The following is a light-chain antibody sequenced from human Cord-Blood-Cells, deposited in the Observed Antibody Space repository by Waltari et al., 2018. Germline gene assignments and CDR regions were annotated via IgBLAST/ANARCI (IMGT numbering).Light chain of an antibody. Sequence: QSALTQPVSVSGSPGQSITISCTGTSSDVGGYNYVSWYQQHPGKAPKLMIYDVSKRPSGVSNRFSGSKSGNTASLTISGLQAEDEADYYCSSYTSSSTLCVFGTGTKVTVL. CDR3: SSYTSSSTLCV. CDR2: DVS. CDR1: SSDVGGYNY. V-gene: IGLV2-14*01. J-gene: IGLJ1*01.